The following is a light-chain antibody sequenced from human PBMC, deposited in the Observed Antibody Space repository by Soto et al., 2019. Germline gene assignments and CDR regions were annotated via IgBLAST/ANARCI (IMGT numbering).Light chain of an antibody. CDR3: QQYYKWPLT. CDR1: QTISGN. Sequence: EIVMTESPATLSVSPGEGATLSCRASQTISGNLAWYHRKPGQAPRLLIYVASTRATGIPARFSGSGSGTEFTLTISSLQSEDFAVYYCQQYYKWPLTFGQGTRLEIK. J-gene: IGKJ5*01. CDR2: VAS. V-gene: IGKV3-15*01.